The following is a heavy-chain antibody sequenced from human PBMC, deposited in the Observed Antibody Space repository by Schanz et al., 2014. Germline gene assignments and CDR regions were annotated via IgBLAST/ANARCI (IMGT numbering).Heavy chain of an antibody. D-gene: IGHD6-13*01. V-gene: IGHV3-23*01. Sequence: EVQLLESGGGLVQPGGSLRLSCAASGFTFRGYAMSWVRQAPGKGLEWVSLISDSGDTAYYADSVKGRFTISRDNAKNSLYLQMNGLRVEDTAVYFCVSQTGSPNYWGQGTLVTVSS. CDR1: GFTFRGYA. CDR2: ISDSGDTA. J-gene: IGHJ4*02. CDR3: VSQTGSPNY.